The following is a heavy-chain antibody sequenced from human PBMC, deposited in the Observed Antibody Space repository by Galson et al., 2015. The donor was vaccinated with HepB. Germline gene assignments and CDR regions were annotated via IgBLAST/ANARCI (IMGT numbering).Heavy chain of an antibody. V-gene: IGHV1-18*01. Sequence: SVKVSCKASGYTFTDYGFSWVRQAPGQGLEWVGWISAYNGNRNYAQKFQGRVTLTTATSTSTAYSELRSLRSDDTAVYYCARGGNNWFDPWGQGTLVTVSS. D-gene: IGHD3-16*01. CDR1: GYTFTDYG. CDR3: ARGGNNWFDP. CDR2: ISAYNGNR. J-gene: IGHJ5*02.